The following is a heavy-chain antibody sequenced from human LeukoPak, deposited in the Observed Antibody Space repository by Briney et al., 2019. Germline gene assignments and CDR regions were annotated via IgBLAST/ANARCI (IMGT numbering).Heavy chain of an antibody. V-gene: IGHV1-69*01. J-gene: IGHJ6*02. CDR1: GGTFSSYA. CDR2: IIPIFGTA. Sequence: SVKVSCKASGGTFSSYAISWVRQAPGQGLEWMGGIIPIFGTANYAQKFQGRVTITADESTSTAYMELSSLRSEDTAVYYCARVGYSSGWYNQDYYYYYGMDAWGQGTTVTVSS. CDR3: ARVGYSSGWYNQDYYYYYGMDA. D-gene: IGHD6-19*01.